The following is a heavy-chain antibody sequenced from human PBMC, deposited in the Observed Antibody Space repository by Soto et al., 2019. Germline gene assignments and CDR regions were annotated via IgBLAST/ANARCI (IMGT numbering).Heavy chain of an antibody. D-gene: IGHD2-2*01. Sequence: GESLKISCKGSGYSFSNYWIAWVREMPGKGLKWMGSIYPAASDARWSPSFQGQVTISVDNSISTAYLQWRSLKAWGTAMDYYARVLCLSTSGSTGRRTFFVYWGQAALVSVSS. J-gene: IGHJ4*02. V-gene: IGHV5-51*01. CDR3: ARVLCLSTSGSTGRRTFFVY. CDR2: IYPAASDA. CDR1: GYSFSNYW.